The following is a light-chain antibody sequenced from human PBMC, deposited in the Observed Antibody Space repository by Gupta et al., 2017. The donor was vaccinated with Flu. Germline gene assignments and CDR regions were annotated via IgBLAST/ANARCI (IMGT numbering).Light chain of an antibody. J-gene: IGLJ1*01. CDR3: QYYASRLSGSG. CDR2: GNT. Sequence: QSVLTQPPSVSGAPGQRVAISCTGSSSNIGASNDVHWYQQLPGSAPKLLIFGNTNRPSGVPDRFAGSKSGTSASRAITGLQAEDEADDDCQYYASRLSGSGFGTGTKVTVL. CDR1: SSNIGASND. V-gene: IGLV1-40*01.